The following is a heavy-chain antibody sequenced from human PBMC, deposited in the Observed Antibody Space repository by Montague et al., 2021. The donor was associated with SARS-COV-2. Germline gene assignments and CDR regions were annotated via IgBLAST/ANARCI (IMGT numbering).Heavy chain of an antibody. CDR3: ARHARGEGYTSWFDS. D-gene: IGHD5-24*01. CDR1: GDSVSRGSSY. CDR2: IYYTGXR. V-gene: IGHV4-61*01. J-gene: IGHJ5*01. Sequence: SETRSLTCTVSGDSVSRGSSYWSWIRQPPGKGLEWIGYIYYTGXRXYXXXXKXRLTISVDTSKNQFSLKLRPVTAADTAVYYCARHARGEGYTSWFDSWGQGTLVTVSS.